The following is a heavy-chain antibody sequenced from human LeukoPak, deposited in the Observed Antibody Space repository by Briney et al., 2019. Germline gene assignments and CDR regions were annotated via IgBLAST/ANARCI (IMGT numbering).Heavy chain of an antibody. V-gene: IGHV3-74*01. D-gene: IGHD5-18*01. J-gene: IGHJ5*02. CDR3: ARDNGFSLFAT. Sequence: QTGGSLRLSCAASGFTITPYWMHWVRQVPGKGLVRVLRINSDGYSTNYADSVKGRFTISRDNAKNTLYLQINNLRADDTAVYYCARDNGFSLFATWGPGTLVTVSS. CDR2: INSDGYST. CDR1: GFTITPYW.